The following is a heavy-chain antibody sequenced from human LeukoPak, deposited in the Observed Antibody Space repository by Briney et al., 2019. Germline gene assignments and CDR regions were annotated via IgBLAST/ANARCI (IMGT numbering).Heavy chain of an antibody. Sequence: ASVKVSCKASGGTFRSYSMNWVRQAPGKGLEWVSLISSSGSYIYYAGSVKGRFTISRDNAKNSLYLQMNSLRAEDTAVYYCAREYCSGGTCLPPTWGQGTLVTVSS. D-gene: IGHD2-15*01. CDR1: GGTFRSYS. V-gene: IGHV3-21*01. CDR2: ISSSGSYI. J-gene: IGHJ5*02. CDR3: AREYCSGGTCLPPT.